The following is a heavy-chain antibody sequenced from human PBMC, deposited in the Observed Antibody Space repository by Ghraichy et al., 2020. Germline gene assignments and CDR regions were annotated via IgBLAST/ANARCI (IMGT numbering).Heavy chain of an antibody. V-gene: IGHV4-4*07. CDR3: ARESSGWSTLYYYYYYGMDV. Sequence: SETLSLTCTVSGGSISSYYWSWIRQPAGKGLEWIGRIYTSGSTNYNPSLKSRVTMSVDTSKNQFSLKLSSVTAADTAVYYCARESSGWSTLYYYYYYGMDVWGQGTTVTVSS. CDR1: GGSISSYY. D-gene: IGHD6-19*01. CDR2: IYTSGST. J-gene: IGHJ6*02.